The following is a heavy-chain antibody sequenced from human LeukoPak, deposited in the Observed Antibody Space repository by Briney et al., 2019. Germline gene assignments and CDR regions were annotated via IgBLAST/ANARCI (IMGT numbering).Heavy chain of an antibody. D-gene: IGHD3-10*01. CDR2: IYHSGST. Sequence: SETLSLTCTVSGGSISTYYWSWIRQPPGKGLEWIGYIYHSGSTKYNPSLKSRVTISVDTSKNQFSLKLSSVTAADTAVYYCARDIRGLGSCFDYWGQGTLVTVSS. CDR3: ARDIRGLGSCFDY. J-gene: IGHJ4*02. V-gene: IGHV4-59*12. CDR1: GGSISTYY.